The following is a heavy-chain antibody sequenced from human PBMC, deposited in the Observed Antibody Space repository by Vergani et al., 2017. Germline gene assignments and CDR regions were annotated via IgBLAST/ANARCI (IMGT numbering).Heavy chain of an antibody. CDR2: INHSGST. Sequence: QLQLQESGPGLVKPSETLSLTCTVFDGSVSSGYYYWGWIRQPPGKGLEWIGEINHSGSTNYNPSLKSRVTISVDTSKNQFSLKLSSVTAADTAVYYCARVNEGNWFDPWGQGTLVTVSS. J-gene: IGHJ5*02. V-gene: IGHV4-39*07. D-gene: IGHD1-1*01. CDR3: ARVNEGNWFDP. CDR1: DGSVSSGYYY.